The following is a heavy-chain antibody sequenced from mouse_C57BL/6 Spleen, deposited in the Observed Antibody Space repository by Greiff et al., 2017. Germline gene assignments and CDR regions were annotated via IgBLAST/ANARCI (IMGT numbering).Heavy chain of an antibody. V-gene: IGHV14-4*01. D-gene: IGHD1-1*01. CDR3: TTYGSRRRYAMDY. J-gene: IGHJ4*01. Sequence: EVKLQESGAELVRPGASVKLSCTASGFNIKDDYMHWVKQRPEQGLEWIGWIDPENGDTEYASKFQGKATITADTSSNTAYLQLSSLTSEDTAVYYCTTYGSRRRYAMDYWGQGTSVTVSS. CDR2: IDPENGDT. CDR1: GFNIKDDY.